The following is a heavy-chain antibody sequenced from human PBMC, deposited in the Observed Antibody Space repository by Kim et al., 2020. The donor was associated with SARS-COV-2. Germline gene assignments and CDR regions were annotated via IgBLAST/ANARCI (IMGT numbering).Heavy chain of an antibody. CDR3: ATDFRDYYGSGKSDY. D-gene: IGHD3-10*01. Sequence: PPLTSRVTISVETSKNQFSLKLSSVTAADTAVYYCATDFRDYYGSGKSDYWGQGTLVTVSS. J-gene: IGHJ4*02. V-gene: IGHV4-39*02.